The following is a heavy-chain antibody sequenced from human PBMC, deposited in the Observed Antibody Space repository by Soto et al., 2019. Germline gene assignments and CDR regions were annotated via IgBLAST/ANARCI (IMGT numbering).Heavy chain of an antibody. CDR1: GGTFSSYA. Sequence: SVKVSCKASGGTFSSYAISWVRQAPGQGLEWMGGIIPIFGTANYAQKFQSRVTITADESTSTAYMELSSLRSEDTAVYYCARCKSSSWYYYYYGMDVWGQGTTVTVSS. V-gene: IGHV1-69*13. J-gene: IGHJ6*02. CDR3: ARCKSSSWYYYYYGMDV. CDR2: IIPIFGTA. D-gene: IGHD6-13*01.